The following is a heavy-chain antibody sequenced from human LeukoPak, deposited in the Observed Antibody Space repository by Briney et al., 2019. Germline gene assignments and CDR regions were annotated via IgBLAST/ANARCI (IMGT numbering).Heavy chain of an antibody. D-gene: IGHD2-15*01. J-gene: IGHJ4*02. V-gene: IGHV3-7*01. CDR3: TRDTGCSGGTCYSFYDS. CDR1: GFTFSTYW. Sequence: PGGSLRLSCAASGFTFSTYWMTWVRQAPGKGLEWVANIKEDGSEKYYVDSVKGRFTISRDNAKNSLYLQMNTLRAEDTAVYYCTRDTGCSGGTCYSFYDSRGQGTLVTVSS. CDR2: IKEDGSEK.